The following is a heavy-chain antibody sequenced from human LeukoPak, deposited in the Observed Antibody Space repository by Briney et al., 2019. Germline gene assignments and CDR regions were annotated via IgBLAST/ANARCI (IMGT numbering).Heavy chain of an antibody. CDR3: ARGHCNSPSCYTRDQYGVDV. J-gene: IGHJ6*02. CDR1: GYTFDNYD. D-gene: IGHD2-2*02. Sequence: ASVKVSCKASGYTFDNYDMNWVRQAPGQGPEWMGWVNTRTGHPTYVQGFTGRFVFSLDTSVSTAYLQISSLKVEDTAVYYCARGHCNSPSCYTRDQYGVDVWGQGTTVTVSS. CDR2: VNTRTGHP. V-gene: IGHV7-4-1*02.